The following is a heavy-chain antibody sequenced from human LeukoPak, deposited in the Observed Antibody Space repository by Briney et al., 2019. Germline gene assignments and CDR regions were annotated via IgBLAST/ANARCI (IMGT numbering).Heavy chain of an antibody. D-gene: IGHD3-22*01. Sequence: GGSLRLSCAASGFSLTDYYMSWIRQAPAKGLEWVSYFSSSGTSIYYTESVKGRFTISRDNARSSLYLQMNGLRAEDTAVYYCAISDSSNYGPPDYWGQGILVTASS. CDR2: FSSSGTSI. J-gene: IGHJ4*02. V-gene: IGHV3-11*01. CDR1: GFSLTDYY. CDR3: AISDSSNYGPPDY.